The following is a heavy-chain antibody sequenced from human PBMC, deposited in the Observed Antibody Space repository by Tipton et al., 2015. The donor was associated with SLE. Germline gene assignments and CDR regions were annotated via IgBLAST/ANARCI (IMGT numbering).Heavy chain of an antibody. V-gene: IGHV4-59*11. D-gene: IGHD1-26*01. CDR3: ARDRADLDI. Sequence: TLSLTCAVYGGSFSDHYWSWIRQPPGKGLEWIGYIYYSGSTNYNPSLKSRVTISVDTSKDQFSLKLSSVTAADTAVYYCARDRADLDIWGQGTMVTVSS. J-gene: IGHJ3*02. CDR2: IYYSGST. CDR1: GGSFSDHY.